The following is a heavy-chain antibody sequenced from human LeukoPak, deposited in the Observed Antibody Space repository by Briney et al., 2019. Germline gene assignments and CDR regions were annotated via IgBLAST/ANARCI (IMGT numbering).Heavy chain of an antibody. CDR1: GGSISSSSYY. CDR3: ARHLLAFDSSGWYYFDY. D-gene: IGHD6-19*01. V-gene: IGHV4-39*01. J-gene: IGHJ4*02. Sequence: SETLSLTCTVPGGSISSSSYYWGWIRQPPGKGLEWIGSIYYSGSTYYNPSLKSLVTISVDTSKNQFSLKLSSVTAADTAVYYCARHLLAFDSSGWYYFDYWGQGTLVTVSS. CDR2: IYYSGST.